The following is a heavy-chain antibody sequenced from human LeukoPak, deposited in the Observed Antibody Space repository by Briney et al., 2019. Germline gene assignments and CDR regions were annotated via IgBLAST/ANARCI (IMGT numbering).Heavy chain of an antibody. J-gene: IGHJ4*02. CDR3: ARGLAVVPAAPFDY. Sequence: GASVKVTCKASGYTFTNYGITWVRQAPGQGLELMGWISAYNGDTKYTQKVQGRLIMTTDASTSTAYMELRSLRSDDTAVYYCARGLAVVPAAPFDYWGQGTLVTVSS. CDR2: ISAYNGDT. D-gene: IGHD2-2*01. CDR1: GYTFTNYG. V-gene: IGHV1-18*01.